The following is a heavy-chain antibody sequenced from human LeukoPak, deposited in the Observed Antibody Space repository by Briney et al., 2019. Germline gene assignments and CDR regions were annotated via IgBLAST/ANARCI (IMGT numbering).Heavy chain of an antibody. CDR1: GGTFSSYA. J-gene: IGHJ4*02. CDR3: ARGISVDYDSSMGY. V-gene: IGHV1-69*05. Sequence: SVKVSCKASGGTFSSYAISWVRQAPGQGLEWVGRIIPIFGTANYAQKFQGRVTITTDESTSTAYMELSSLRSEDTAVYYCARGISVDYDSSMGYWGQGTLVTVSS. D-gene: IGHD3-22*01. CDR2: IIPIFGTA.